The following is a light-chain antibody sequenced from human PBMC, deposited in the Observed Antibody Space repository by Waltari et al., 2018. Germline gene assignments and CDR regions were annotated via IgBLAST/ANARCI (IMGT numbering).Light chain of an antibody. V-gene: IGKV3-15*01. Sequence: ILLTQSPATLSVSPGERATLSCRASQNIGTRLAWYQHKPGQAPRLLIYGASTRAADIPARFSGSGFGTDFSLTINSLQSEDFAVYYCQQYLQWPPAITFGPGTRLDFK. J-gene: IGKJ5*01. CDR3: QQYLQWPPAIT. CDR1: QNIGTR. CDR2: GAS.